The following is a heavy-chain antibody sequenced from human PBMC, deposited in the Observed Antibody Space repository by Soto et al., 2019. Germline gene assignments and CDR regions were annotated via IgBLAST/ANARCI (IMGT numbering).Heavy chain of an antibody. J-gene: IGHJ4*02. V-gene: IGHV1-69*13. D-gene: IGHD3-10*01. Sequence: GASVKVSFKASGGTFSSYAISWVRQAPGQGLEWMGGIIPIFGTANHAQKFQGRVTITADESTSTAYMELSSLRSEDTAVYYCARVGFSSITMVRGVIPFDYWGQGTLVTVSS. CDR3: ARVGFSSITMVRGVIPFDY. CDR1: GGTFSSYA. CDR2: IIPIFGTA.